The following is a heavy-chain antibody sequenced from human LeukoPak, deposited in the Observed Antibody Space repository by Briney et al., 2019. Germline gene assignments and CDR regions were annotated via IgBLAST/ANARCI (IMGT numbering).Heavy chain of an antibody. Sequence: GGSLRLSCAASGFTVSSNYMSWVRQAPGKGLEWVSVIYSGGSTYYTDSVKGRFTISRDNSNNTLYLQMNSLRAEDTAVYYCARAPHIAATLGFDYWGQGTLVTVSS. V-gene: IGHV3-66*01. J-gene: IGHJ4*02. D-gene: IGHD2-15*01. CDR3: ARAPHIAATLGFDY. CDR2: IYSGGST. CDR1: GFTVSSNY.